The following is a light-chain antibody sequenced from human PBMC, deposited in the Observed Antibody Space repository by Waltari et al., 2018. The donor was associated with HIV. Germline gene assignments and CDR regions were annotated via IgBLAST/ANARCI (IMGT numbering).Light chain of an antibody. CDR3: SSYTSCSTFGV. V-gene: IGLV2-14*01. J-gene: IGLJ2*01. Sequence: QSALTQPASVSGSPGQSITISCTGTSSDVGGYNYVSWYQQHPGKAPKLMIYDVSKRPSGVSNRFSGSKSGNTASLTISGLQAEDEADYYCSSYTSCSTFGVFGGGTKLTVL. CDR2: DVS. CDR1: SSDVGGYNY.